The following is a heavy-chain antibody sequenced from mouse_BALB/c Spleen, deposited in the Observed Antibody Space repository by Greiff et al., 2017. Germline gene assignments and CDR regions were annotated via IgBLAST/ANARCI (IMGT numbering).Heavy chain of an antibody. CDR2: INPSNGRT. CDR1: GYTFTSYC. CDR3: ARSDYGYAMDY. Sequence: QVHVKQPGAELVKPGASVKLSCKASGYTFTSYCMHWVKQRPGQGLEWIGEINPSNGRTNYNEKFKSKATLTVDKSSSTAYMQLSSLTSEDSAVYYCARSDYGYAMDYWGQGTSVTVSS. J-gene: IGHJ4*01. V-gene: IGHV1S81*02. D-gene: IGHD2-4*01.